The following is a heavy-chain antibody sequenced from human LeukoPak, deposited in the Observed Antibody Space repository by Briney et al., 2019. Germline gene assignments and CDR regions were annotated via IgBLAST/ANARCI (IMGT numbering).Heavy chain of an antibody. V-gene: IGHV4-4*07. Sequence: ASETLSLTCTVSGGSISNYYWNCIRQPAGKGLEWIGRIYTSGSTNYNPSLKSRVTMSVDTSKNQFSLKLTSVTAADTAVYYCARRGNSYYYYGMDVWGQGTTVTVSS. CDR1: GGSISNYY. CDR3: ARRGNSYYYYGMDV. J-gene: IGHJ6*02. D-gene: IGHD2/OR15-2a*01. CDR2: IYTSGST.